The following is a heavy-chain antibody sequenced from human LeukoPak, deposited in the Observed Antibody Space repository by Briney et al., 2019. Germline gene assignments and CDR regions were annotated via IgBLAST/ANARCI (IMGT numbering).Heavy chain of an antibody. CDR1: GFTFDDYA. V-gene: IGHV3-9*01. Sequence: GGSLRLSCAASGFTFDDYAMYWVRQAPGKGLEWVSGISWNSGSIGYADSVKGRFTISRDNAKNSLYLQMNSLRAEDTALYYCAKGVWNYYDTPFDYWGQGTLVTVSS. CDR2: ISWNSGSI. CDR3: AKGVWNYYDTPFDY. J-gene: IGHJ4*02. D-gene: IGHD3-22*01.